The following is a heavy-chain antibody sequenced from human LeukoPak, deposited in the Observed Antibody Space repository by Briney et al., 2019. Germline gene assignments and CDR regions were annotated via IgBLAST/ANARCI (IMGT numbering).Heavy chain of an antibody. Sequence: PSETLSLTCTVSGGSISSYYWSWIRQPPGKGLEWIGYIYYSGSTNYNPSLKSRVTISADTSKNQFSLKLSSVTAADTAVYYCASSQGSGLYYYYMDVWGKGTTVTVSS. V-gene: IGHV4-59*01. CDR2: IYYSGST. D-gene: IGHD5-12*01. CDR3: ASSQGSGLYYYYMDV. J-gene: IGHJ6*03. CDR1: GGSISSYY.